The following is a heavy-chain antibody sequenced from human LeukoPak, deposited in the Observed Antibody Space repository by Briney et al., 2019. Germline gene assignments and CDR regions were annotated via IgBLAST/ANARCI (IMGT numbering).Heavy chain of an antibody. J-gene: IGHJ4*02. D-gene: IGHD2-15*01. V-gene: IGHV4-39*01. CDR1: GGSIGSSSYY. Sequence: KPSETLSLTCSVSGGSIGSSSYYWGRIRQPPGKGLEWIGSIYYSGSTYYNPPLKSRLTIAADTSKNQFSLRLSSVTAADTAVYYCARTAGYCSGGTCVDSWGQGTLITVSS. CDR2: IYYSGST. CDR3: ARTAGYCSGGTCVDS.